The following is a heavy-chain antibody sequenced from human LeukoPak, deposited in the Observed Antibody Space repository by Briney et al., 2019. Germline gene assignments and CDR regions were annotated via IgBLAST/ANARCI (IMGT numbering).Heavy chain of an antibody. CDR2: ISGSGGST. J-gene: IGHJ4*02. Sequence: GGSLRLSCVASGFTFSSYAMSWVRQAPGKGLEWVSAISGSGGSTYYADSVKGRFTISRDNSKNTLYLQMNSLRAEDTAVYYCAKYVRPSSSGYYFDYWGQGTLVTVSS. CDR1: GFTFSSYA. V-gene: IGHV3-23*01. CDR3: AKYVRPSSSGYYFDY. D-gene: IGHD6-6*01.